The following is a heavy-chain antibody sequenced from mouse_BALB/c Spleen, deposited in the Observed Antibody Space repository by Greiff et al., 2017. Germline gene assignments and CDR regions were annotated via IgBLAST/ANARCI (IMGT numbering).Heavy chain of an antibody. J-gene: IGHJ3*01. V-gene: IGHV14-4*02. D-gene: IGHD3-1*01. CDR1: GFNIKDYY. Sequence: VQLQQSGAELVRSGASVKLSCTASGFNIKDYYMHWVKQRPEQGLEWIGWIDPENGDTEYAPKFQGKATMTADTSSNTAYLQLSSLTSEDTAVYYGNAFGGGAYWGQGTLVTVSA. CDR3: NAFGGGAY. CDR2: IDPENGDT.